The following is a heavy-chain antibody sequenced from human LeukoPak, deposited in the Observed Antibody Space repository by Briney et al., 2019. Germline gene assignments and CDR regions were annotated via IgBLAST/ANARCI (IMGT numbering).Heavy chain of an antibody. CDR1: GFTFSSYG. J-gene: IGHJ5*02. Sequence: SGGSLRLSCATSGFTFSSYGMHWVRQVPGKRLEWVAVISNDGSNIQYGDSAKGRFTISRDNSKNTVFLHMNSLRSEDTAVYYCAKDPYRVIVATGNYLDPWGQGTLVTVSS. D-gene: IGHD2-21*01. V-gene: IGHV3-30*18. CDR3: AKDPYRVIVATGNYLDP. CDR2: ISNDGSNI.